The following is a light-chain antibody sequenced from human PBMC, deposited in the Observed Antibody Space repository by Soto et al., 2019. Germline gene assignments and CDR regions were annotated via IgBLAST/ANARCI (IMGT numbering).Light chain of an antibody. CDR3: QQFNSYPIT. Sequence: AIQLTQSPSSLSASVGDRVTITCRASQGISSALAWYRQKPGKPPMLLIYEASSLESGVPSRFSGSGSGTEFTLTISSLQPEDFATYYCQQFNSYPITFGQGTRLEIK. CDR2: EAS. V-gene: IGKV1-13*02. J-gene: IGKJ5*01. CDR1: QGISSA.